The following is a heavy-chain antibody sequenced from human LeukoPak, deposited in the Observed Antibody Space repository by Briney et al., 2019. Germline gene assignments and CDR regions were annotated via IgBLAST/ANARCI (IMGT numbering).Heavy chain of an antibody. CDR2: IKQDGSEK. V-gene: IGHV3-7*05. CDR3: ATFDQYYYDSSGYRDY. D-gene: IGHD3-22*01. Sequence: PGGSLRLSCAASGFTFSSYWMSWVRQAPGKGLEWVANIKQDGSEKYYVDSVKGRFTISRDNAKNSLYLQMNSLRAEDTAVYYCATFDQYYYDSSGYRDYWGQGTLVTVSS. J-gene: IGHJ4*02. CDR1: GFTFSSYW.